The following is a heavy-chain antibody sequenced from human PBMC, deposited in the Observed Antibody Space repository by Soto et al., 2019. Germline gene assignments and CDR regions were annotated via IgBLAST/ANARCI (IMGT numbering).Heavy chain of an antibody. CDR3: ARLDY. V-gene: IGHV4-39*01. CDR1: GGSIGGSNFY. Sequence: SETLCLTCTVAGGSIGGSNFYWGWIRQPPGKGLEWIGGIHHSGSTYYNPSLESRVTISVDTSKNQFSLKLRSVTASDTAVYYCARLDYWGPGTLVTVSS. J-gene: IGHJ4*02. CDR2: IHHSGST.